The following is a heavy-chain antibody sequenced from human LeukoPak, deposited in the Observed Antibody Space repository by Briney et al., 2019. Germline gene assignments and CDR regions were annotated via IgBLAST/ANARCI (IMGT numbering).Heavy chain of an antibody. J-gene: IGHJ4*02. Sequence: ASVKVSCKASGYTFSDYYMHWVRQAPGQGLAWMGWINPYTSDTNYAQKFQGRVTMTRDTSISTAYMEPNKLRSDDTAVYYCARSYCGGDCGADYWGQGTLVTVSS. CDR3: ARSYCGGDCGADY. D-gene: IGHD2-21*02. V-gene: IGHV1-2*02. CDR1: GYTFSDYY. CDR2: INPYTSDT.